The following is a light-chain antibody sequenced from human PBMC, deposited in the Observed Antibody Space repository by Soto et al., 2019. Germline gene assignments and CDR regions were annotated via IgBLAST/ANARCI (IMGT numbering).Light chain of an antibody. V-gene: IGKV3-20*01. CDR3: QQYGSSPPRT. Sequence: EIVLTQSPGTLSLSPGERATLSCRASQSVSSNLAWYQQKPGQAPRLLIYGASTRATGIPARFSGSGSGADFTLSISRLEPEDFAVYYCQQYGSSPPRTFGQGTKVDI. CDR1: QSVSSN. J-gene: IGKJ1*01. CDR2: GAS.